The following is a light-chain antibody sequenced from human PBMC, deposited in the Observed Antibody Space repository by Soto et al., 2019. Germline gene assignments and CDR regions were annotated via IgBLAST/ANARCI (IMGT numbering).Light chain of an antibody. Sequence: EIVLTQSPGILSLSPGERATLSCRASQSVSSNYLAWYQQKPCQAPRLLIYGASSRATGIPDRFSGSGSGTDFTLTISRLEPEDFAVYYCQQYGSSLLTFGGGTKVEIK. J-gene: IGKJ4*01. CDR2: GAS. CDR3: QQYGSSLLT. CDR1: QSVSSNY. V-gene: IGKV3-20*01.